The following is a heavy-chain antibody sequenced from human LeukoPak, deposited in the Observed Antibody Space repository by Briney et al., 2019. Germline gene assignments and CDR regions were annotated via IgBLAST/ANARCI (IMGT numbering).Heavy chain of an antibody. V-gene: IGHV3-21*01. CDR1: GFTFSGYG. J-gene: IGHJ2*01. Sequence: GGSLRLSCAASGFTFSGYGMNWVRQAPGEGLEWVSSISSGGSYMYYADSLKGRFTISRDNAKNSLYLQMNSLRAEDTAVYYCARVGAKGGWYFDLWGRGTLVTVSS. D-gene: IGHD3-10*01. CDR3: ARVGAKGGWYFDL. CDR2: ISSGGSYM.